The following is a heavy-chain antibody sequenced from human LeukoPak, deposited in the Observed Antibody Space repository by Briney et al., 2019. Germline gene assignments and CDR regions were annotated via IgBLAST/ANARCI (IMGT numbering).Heavy chain of an antibody. CDR1: GFTFSSYA. CDR2: ISGSGGST. J-gene: IGHJ5*02. V-gene: IGHV3-23*01. Sequence: GGSLRLSCAASGFTFSSYAMSWVRQAPGKGLEWVSAISGSGGSTYYADSVKGRFTISRDNSKNTLYLQMNSLRAEDTAVYYCAEQDAEWEPSLWFDPWSQGTLVTVSS. CDR3: AEQDAEWEPSLWFDP. D-gene: IGHD1-26*01.